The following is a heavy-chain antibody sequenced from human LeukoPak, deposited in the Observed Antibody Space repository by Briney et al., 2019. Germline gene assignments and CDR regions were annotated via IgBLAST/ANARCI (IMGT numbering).Heavy chain of an antibody. CDR3: AKLAFGNSGYFDY. CDR2: ISYDGSNK. Sequence: PGRSLRLSCAASGFTFSSYGMHWVRQAPGKGLEWVAVISYDGSNKYYADSVKGRFTISRDNSKNTLYLQMNSLRAEDTAVYYCAKLAFGNSGYFDYWGQGTLVTVSS. V-gene: IGHV3-30*18. J-gene: IGHJ4*02. CDR1: GFTFSSYG. D-gene: IGHD4-23*01.